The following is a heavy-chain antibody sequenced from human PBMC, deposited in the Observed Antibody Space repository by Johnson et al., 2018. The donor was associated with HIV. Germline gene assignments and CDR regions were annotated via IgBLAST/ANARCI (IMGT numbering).Heavy chain of an antibody. CDR3: AKSGSYPRFGAFDI. J-gene: IGHJ3*02. CDR1: GFTFRSYA. V-gene: IGHV3-30*04. CDR2: IWPDGSNR. Sequence: QVQLVESGGGVVQPGRSLRISCAASGFTFRSYAMHWVRQAPGKGLEWVAVIWPDGSNRYYSDSVKGRFTISRDNSKNTLYLQMNSLRAEDTAVYYCAKSGSYPRFGAFDIWGQGTMVTVSS. D-gene: IGHD1-26*01.